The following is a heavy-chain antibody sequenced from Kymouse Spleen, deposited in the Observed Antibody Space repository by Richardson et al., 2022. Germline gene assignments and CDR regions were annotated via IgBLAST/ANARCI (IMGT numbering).Heavy chain of an antibody. CDR2: INSDGSST. V-gene: IGHV3-74*01. D-gene: IGHD1-26*01. CDR3: ARVGGSYYYYYGMDV. Sequence: EVQLVESGGGLVQPGGSLRLSCAASGFTFSSYWMHWVRQAPGKGLVWVSRINSDGSSTSYADSVKGRFTISRDNAKNTLYLQMNSLRAEDTAVYYCARVGGSYYYYYGMDVWGQGTTVTVSS. CDR1: GFTFSSYW. J-gene: IGHJ6*02.